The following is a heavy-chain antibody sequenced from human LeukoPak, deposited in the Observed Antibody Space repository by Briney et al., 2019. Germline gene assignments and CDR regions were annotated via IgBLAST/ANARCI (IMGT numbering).Heavy chain of an antibody. CDR2: ISGSGGST. Sequence: GGSLRLSCAASGFTFSSYAMSWVRQAPGKGLEWVSAISGSGGSTYYADSVKGRFTISRDNSKNTLYLQMNSLGAEDTAVYYCAKGDRSDILTGYPAEYFQHWGQGTLVTVSS. J-gene: IGHJ1*01. D-gene: IGHD3-9*01. CDR3: AKGDRSDILTGYPAEYFQH. CDR1: GFTFSSYA. V-gene: IGHV3-23*01.